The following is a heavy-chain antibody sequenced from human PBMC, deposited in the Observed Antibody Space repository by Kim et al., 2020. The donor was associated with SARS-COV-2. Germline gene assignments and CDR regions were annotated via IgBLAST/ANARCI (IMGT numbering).Heavy chain of an antibody. CDR1: GFSISRGYY. CDR3: ARDLGTNSVSLGYFDY. Sequence: SETLSLNCIVSGFSISRGYYWGWIRQSPGKGLEWIGSIYHGGTTFYNPSLESRVTVSVDTSKNQFSLRLSSVTAADTAVYYCARDLGTNSVSLGYFDYWGQGTLVTVSS. CDR2: IYHGGTT. D-gene: IGHD3-16*01. J-gene: IGHJ4*02. V-gene: IGHV4-38-2*02.